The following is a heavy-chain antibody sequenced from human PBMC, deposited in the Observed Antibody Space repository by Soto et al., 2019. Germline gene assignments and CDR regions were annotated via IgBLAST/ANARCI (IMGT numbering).Heavy chain of an antibody. CDR2: IKSKSGGGTT. Sequence: GGSLRLSCAASGVSFSNAWMNWVRQAPGKGLEWVGRIKSKSGGGTTDYAAPVKGRFTISRDDSTSTVFLQMNSLQTEDTAVYFCATRYCTNGVCFGAMDVWGPGTTVHRLL. CDR3: ATRYCTNGVCFGAMDV. CDR1: GVSFSNAW. J-gene: IGHJ6*02. V-gene: IGHV3-15*07. D-gene: IGHD2-8*01.